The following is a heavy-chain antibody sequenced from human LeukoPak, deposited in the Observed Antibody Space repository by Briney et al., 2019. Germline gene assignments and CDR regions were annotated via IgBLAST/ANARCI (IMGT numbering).Heavy chain of an antibody. V-gene: IGHV3-33*01. CDR2: IWYDGSNQ. CDR3: AAFQRGDYGEYFQH. Sequence: GGSLRLSCAASGFTFSNYGMHWLRQAPGKGLEWVAVIWYDGSNQNYADSVRGRFTISRDNSKNTLYLQMNSLRVEDTAVYYCAAFQRGDYGEYFQHWGPGTLVTVSS. CDR1: GFTFSNYG. D-gene: IGHD4-17*01. J-gene: IGHJ1*01.